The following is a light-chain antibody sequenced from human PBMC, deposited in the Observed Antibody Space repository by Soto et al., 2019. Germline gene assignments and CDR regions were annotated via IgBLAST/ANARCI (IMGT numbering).Light chain of an antibody. CDR3: QQYDTSHA. Sequence: IVLTQSPGTLSLSPGERATLSCRASQSVSGSYLAWYQQKPGQAPRLLIYGASSRATGIPDRFSGSGSGTGFVLNISRLEPDDFAVYFGQQYDTSHAVGPGTKVDIK. CDR1: QSVSGSY. V-gene: IGKV3-20*01. CDR2: GAS. J-gene: IGKJ1*01.